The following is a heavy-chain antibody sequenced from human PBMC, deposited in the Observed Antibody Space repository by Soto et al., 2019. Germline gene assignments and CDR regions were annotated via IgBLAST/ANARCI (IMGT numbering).Heavy chain of an antibody. CDR2: IIPIFGTA. D-gene: IGHD4-17*01. J-gene: IGHJ4*02. CDR1: GGTFSSYA. V-gene: IGHV1-69*13. Sequence: ASVKVSCKASGGTFSSYAISWVRQAPGQGLEWMGGIIPIFGTANYAQKFQGRVTITADESTSTAYMELSSLRSEDTAVYYCARGSIYGGNSAGFDYWGQGTLVTVSS. CDR3: ARGSIYGGNSAGFDY.